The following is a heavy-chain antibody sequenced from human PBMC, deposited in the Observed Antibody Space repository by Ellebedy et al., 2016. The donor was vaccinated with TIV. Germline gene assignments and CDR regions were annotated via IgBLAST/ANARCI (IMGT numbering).Heavy chain of an antibody. V-gene: IGHV3-43D*03. D-gene: IGHD2/OR15-2a*01. J-gene: IGHJ6*03. CDR3: AKSASIIENFYYMDV. CDR1: GFTFDDYA. Sequence: GESLKISCAASGFTFDDYAMHWVRQAPGKGLEWVSLVSWDGGSTHYADSVKGRFTISRDNSKNSLSLQMNSLRAEDTALYYCAKSASIIENFYYMDVWGKGTTVIVSS. CDR2: VSWDGGST.